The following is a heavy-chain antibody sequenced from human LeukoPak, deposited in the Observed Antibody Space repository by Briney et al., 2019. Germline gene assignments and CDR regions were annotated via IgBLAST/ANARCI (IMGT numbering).Heavy chain of an antibody. J-gene: IGHJ4*02. CDR2: VKSKTDGGTT. V-gene: IGHV3-15*01. CDR1: EFTFNSAW. D-gene: IGHD2-2*01. Sequence: AGGSLRLSCAASEFTFNSAWMNWVRQAPGKGLEWLGRVKSKTDGGTTDYAAPVKGRFTISRDDSKNTLYLQMNSLRTEDTAVYYCASVGGQPLYYLDYWGQGTLVTVSS. CDR3: ASVGGQPLYYLDY.